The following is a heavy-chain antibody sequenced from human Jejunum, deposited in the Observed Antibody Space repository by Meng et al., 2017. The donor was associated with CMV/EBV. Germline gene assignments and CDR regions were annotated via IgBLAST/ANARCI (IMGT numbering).Heavy chain of an antibody. CDR2: INPKSNAA. Sequence: YIISGYVMHRVRRTAGQELVWWGWINPKSNAARYAQTFAGRVTMTRDTSINTAYMELTRLRSDDTAMYYCASDNCIGGTCYFGWFDPWGQGTLVTVSS. V-gene: IGHV1-2*02. CDR1: YIISGYV. D-gene: IGHD2-15*01. J-gene: IGHJ5*02. CDR3: ASDNCIGGTCYFGWFDP.